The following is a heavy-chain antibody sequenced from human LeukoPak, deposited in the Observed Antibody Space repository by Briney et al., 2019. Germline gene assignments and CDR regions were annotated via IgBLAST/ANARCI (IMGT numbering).Heavy chain of an antibody. V-gene: IGHV3-48*03. CDR2: VDSSGSTV. Sequence: PGGSLRLSCTASGFTFSTDERNWVRQAPGKGLEWLSYVDSSGSTVYYADSVMGRFAISRDNAKNSLYLQMNSLRAEDTAVYYCARESRGDGDAFDIWGQGTMVTVSS. J-gene: IGHJ3*02. CDR3: ARESRGDGDAFDI. CDR1: GFTFSTDE. D-gene: IGHD2-21*02.